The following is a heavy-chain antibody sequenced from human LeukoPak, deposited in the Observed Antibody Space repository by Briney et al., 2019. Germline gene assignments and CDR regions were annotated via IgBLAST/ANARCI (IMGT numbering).Heavy chain of an antibody. CDR3: ARGSVGWNDVRYFDY. CDR2: MSPNSGNT. J-gene: IGHJ4*02. CDR1: GYTFTSYD. D-gene: IGHD1-1*01. V-gene: IGHV1-8*01. Sequence: ASVKVSCKASGYTFTSYDINWVRQATGQGLEWMGWMSPNSGNTGYAQKFQGRVTMTRNTSISTAYMELSSLRSEDTAVYYCARGSVGWNDVRYFDYWGQGTLVTVSS.